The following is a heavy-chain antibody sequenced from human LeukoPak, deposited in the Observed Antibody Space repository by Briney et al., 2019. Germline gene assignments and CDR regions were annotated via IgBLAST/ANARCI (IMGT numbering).Heavy chain of an antibody. CDR1: GFTFGDYL. Sequence: GGSLRLSCTASGFTFGDYLMSWVRQAPGKGLEWVGFITSKAYGATAEYAASVKGRFTISRDDSKSIAYLQMNSLKTEDTAVYYCTRVAPYYYYMDVWGKGTTVTVSS. CDR2: ITSKAYGATA. CDR3: TRVAPYYYYMDV. J-gene: IGHJ6*03. V-gene: IGHV3-49*04.